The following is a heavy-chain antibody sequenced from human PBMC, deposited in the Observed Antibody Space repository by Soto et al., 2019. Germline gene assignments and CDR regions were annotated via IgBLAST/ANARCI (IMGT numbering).Heavy chain of an antibody. CDR1: GFTFSDSY. Sequence: GGSLRLSCAASGFTFSDSYMSWIRQAPGKGLEWISYITFSGNTVYYADSLKGRFTISRDNAKNSLYLQMNRLRAEDMAVYYCARVSWREKYGMDVWGQGTTVTVSS. V-gene: IGHV3-11*01. CDR2: ITFSGNTV. CDR3: ARVSWREKYGMDV. J-gene: IGHJ6*02.